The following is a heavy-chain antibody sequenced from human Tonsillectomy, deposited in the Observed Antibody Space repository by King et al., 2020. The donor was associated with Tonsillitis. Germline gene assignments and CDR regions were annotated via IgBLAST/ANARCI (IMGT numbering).Heavy chain of an antibody. Sequence: VQLVESGGGLVKPGGSLRLSCAVSGFTFSDYYMSWIRQPPGQGLEWISYITATGDKTDYADSVRGRFTISRDNNKNSLYLHMNSLRAEDTAVYYCARDRALWRYMSTPYWGQGTLVTVSS. V-gene: IGHV3-11*06. CDR3: ARDRALWRYMSTPY. J-gene: IGHJ4*02. CDR2: ITATGDKT. CDR1: GFTFSDYY. D-gene: IGHD5/OR15-5a*01.